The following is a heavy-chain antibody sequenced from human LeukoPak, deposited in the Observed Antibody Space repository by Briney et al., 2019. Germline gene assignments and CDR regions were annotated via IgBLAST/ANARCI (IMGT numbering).Heavy chain of an antibody. CDR3: AKATDYDILTGRDAFNI. V-gene: IGHV3-48*04. D-gene: IGHD3-9*01. CDR2: ISSSSSPT. Sequence: TGGSLRLSCAASGFTFSTYNLNWVRQAPGKGLEWVSFISSSSSPTYYADSVKGRFTISRDNAKNSLYLQMNSLRAEDMALYYCAKATDYDILTGRDAFNIWGQGTMVTVSS. CDR1: GFTFSTYN. J-gene: IGHJ3*02.